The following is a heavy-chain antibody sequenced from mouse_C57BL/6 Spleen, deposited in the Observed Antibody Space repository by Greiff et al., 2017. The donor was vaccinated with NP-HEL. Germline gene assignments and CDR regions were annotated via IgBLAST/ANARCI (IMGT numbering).Heavy chain of an antibody. CDR2: IHPSDSDT. CDR1: GYTFTSYW. D-gene: IGHD1-1*01. V-gene: IGHV1-74*01. J-gene: IGHJ4*01. Sequence: QVQLQQPGAELVKPGASVKVSCKASGYTFTSYWMHWVKQRPGQGLEWIGRIHPSDSDTNYNQKFKGKATLTVDKSSSTAYMQLSSLTSEDSAVYYCEMGGSSYRRAYAMDYWGQGTSVTVSS. CDR3: EMGGSSYRRAYAMDY.